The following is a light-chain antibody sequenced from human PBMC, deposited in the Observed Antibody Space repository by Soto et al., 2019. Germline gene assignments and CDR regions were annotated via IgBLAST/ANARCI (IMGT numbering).Light chain of an antibody. V-gene: IGKV3-11*01. CDR3: QQYKDWPPLT. J-gene: IGKJ4*01. CDR2: DAS. CDR1: QDVGGY. Sequence: IVLTQSPGTLSFSPGDRATLSCRASQDVGGYLSWFQQKPGQAPRLLIYDASIRATGIPARFSGSESGTVFTLTINSLEPEDFAVYYCQQYKDWPPLTFGGGTKVDIK.